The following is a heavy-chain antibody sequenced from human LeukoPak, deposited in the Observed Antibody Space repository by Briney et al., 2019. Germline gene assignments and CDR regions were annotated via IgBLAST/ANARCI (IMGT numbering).Heavy chain of an antibody. CDR1: GFTFSNYA. V-gene: IGHV3-30-3*01. CDR2: ISYDGSNQ. J-gene: IGHJ6*02. Sequence: GRSLRLSCAASGFTFSNYAMHWVRQAPGKGLEWVTVISYDGSNQYYADSVKGRFTISRDSSKNTLYLQMNSLRAEDTAVYYCARVHLRNYYYYYGMDVWGQGTTVTVSS. CDR3: ARVHLRNYYYYYGMDV.